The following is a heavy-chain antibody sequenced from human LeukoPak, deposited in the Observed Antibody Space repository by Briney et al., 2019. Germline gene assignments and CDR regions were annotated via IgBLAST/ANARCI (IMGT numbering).Heavy chain of an antibody. CDR1: GGTFSSYA. D-gene: IGHD1-26*01. J-gene: IGHJ6*03. Sequence: GASVKVSCKASGGTFSSYAISWVRQAPGQGLEWMGGIIPIFDTANYAQKFQGRVTITADESTSTAYMELSSLRSEDTAVYYCARDQRYGGPSGDYYYMDVWGKGTTVTISS. CDR2: IIPIFDTA. CDR3: ARDQRYGGPSGDYYYMDV. V-gene: IGHV1-69*13.